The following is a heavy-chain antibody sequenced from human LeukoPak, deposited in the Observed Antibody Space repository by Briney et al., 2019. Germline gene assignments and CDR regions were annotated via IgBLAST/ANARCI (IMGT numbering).Heavy chain of an antibody. Sequence: SETLSLTCTVSGGSISSYYWSWIRQPPGKGLEWIGYIYYSGSTNYNPSLKSRGTISVDTSNNQFSLKLTSVTAADTAVYYCARSGRGNSAGFDCWGQGTMVTVSS. CDR3: ARSGRGNSAGFDC. V-gene: IGHV4-59*01. J-gene: IGHJ4*02. CDR1: GGSISSYY. CDR2: IYYSGST. D-gene: IGHD3-10*01.